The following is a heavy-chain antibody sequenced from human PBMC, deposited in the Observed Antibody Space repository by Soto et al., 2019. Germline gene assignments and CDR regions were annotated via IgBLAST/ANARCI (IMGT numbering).Heavy chain of an antibody. CDR1: GFTFSSYA. CDR3: AKGGSSGYYDSSGYYYAFEI. CDR2: ISGSGGST. J-gene: IGHJ3*02. D-gene: IGHD3-22*01. Sequence: EVQLLESGGGLVQPGGSLRLSCAASGFTFSSYAMSWVRQPPGKGLEWVSAISGSGGSTYYADSVKGRFTISRDNSEHALYRQMSSVRAEDTAVYYCAKGGSSGYYDSSGYYYAFEIWGQGTMVTVSS. V-gene: IGHV3-23*01.